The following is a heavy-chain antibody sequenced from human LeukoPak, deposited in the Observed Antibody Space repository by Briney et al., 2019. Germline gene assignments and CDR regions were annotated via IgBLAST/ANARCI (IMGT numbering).Heavy chain of an antibody. V-gene: IGHV4-59*01. CDR2: IYYSEST. Sequence: SETLSLTCTVSGGSISSYYWSWIRQPPGKGLEWIGYIYYSESTNYNPSLKSRVTISVDTSKNQLSLKLSSVTTADTAVYYCARYSATGNYFDYWGQGTLVTVSS. J-gene: IGHJ4*02. CDR1: GGSISSYY. D-gene: IGHD1-1*01. CDR3: ARYSATGNYFDY.